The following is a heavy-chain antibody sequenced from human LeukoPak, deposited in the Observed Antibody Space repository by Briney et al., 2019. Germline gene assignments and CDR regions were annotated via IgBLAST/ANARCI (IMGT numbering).Heavy chain of an antibody. D-gene: IGHD5-18*01. CDR2: MNPNSVNT. V-gene: IGHV1-8*01. CDR3: ARRGSYGLYDY. CDR1: GYTFTRYG. Sequence: GGSVKVSCKPSGYTFTRYGINWVRQATGQGLEWMGWMNPNSVNTGYALKFQGRVTMTRNTSISTAYMELSSLRSEDTAVYYCARRGSYGLYDYWGQGTLVTVSS. J-gene: IGHJ4*02.